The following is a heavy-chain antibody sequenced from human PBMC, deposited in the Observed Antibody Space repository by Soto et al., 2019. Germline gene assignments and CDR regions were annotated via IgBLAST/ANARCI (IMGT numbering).Heavy chain of an antibody. D-gene: IGHD3-22*01. CDR1: GFTFSSYA. Sequence: GGSLRLSCAASGFTFSSYAMHWVRQAPGKGLEYVSAISSNGGSTYYADSVKGRFTISRDNSKNTLYLQMSSLRAEDTAVYYCVAINYYDSSGYLHDPFDIWGQGTMVTVSS. J-gene: IGHJ3*02. CDR3: VAINYYDSSGYLHDPFDI. V-gene: IGHV3-64D*06. CDR2: ISSNGGST.